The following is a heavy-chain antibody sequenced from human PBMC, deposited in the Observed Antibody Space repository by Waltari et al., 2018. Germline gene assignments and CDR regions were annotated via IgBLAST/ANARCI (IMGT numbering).Heavy chain of an antibody. V-gene: IGHV4-34*01. D-gene: IGHD4-17*01. CDR2: INHSGST. CDR3: ARRRYGATVTMWDWFDP. J-gene: IGHJ5*02. Sequence: QVQLQQWGAGLLKPSETLSLTCAVYGGSFSGYYWSWIRQPPGKGLEWIGEINHSGSTNYNPSLKSRVTISVDTSKNQFSLKLSSVTAADTAVYYCARRRYGATVTMWDWFDPWGQGTLVTVSS. CDR1: GGSFSGYY.